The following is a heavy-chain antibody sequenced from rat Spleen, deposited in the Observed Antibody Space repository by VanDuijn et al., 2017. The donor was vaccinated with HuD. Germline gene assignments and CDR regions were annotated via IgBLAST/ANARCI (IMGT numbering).Heavy chain of an antibody. D-gene: IGHD1-2*01. Sequence: EVQLVESGGGLVQPGRSLKLSCAASGFTFSSFPMAWVRQAPTKGLEWVAYISPGGGSTYYRDSVKDRFTISRDNAKSTLYLQMDSLRSEDTATYYCATSGAAISGYWGQGVMVTVSS. CDR3: ATSGAAISGY. J-gene: IGHJ2*01. CDR2: ISPGGGST. V-gene: IGHV5-27*01. CDR1: GFTFSSFP.